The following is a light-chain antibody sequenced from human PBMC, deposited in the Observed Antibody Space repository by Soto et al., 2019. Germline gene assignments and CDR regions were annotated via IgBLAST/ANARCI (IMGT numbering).Light chain of an antibody. CDR3: QHYGSSPSA. CDR2: GAS. CDR1: QSVRGSY. J-gene: IGKJ1*01. Sequence: EIVLTQSPGTLSLSPGQRDTLSCRASQSVRGSYLARYQQKAGQAPRLLIYGASSTATGIPARFSGSESGIDFTLTISRLEPEDYAVYYCQHYGSSPSAFGQGTKVEIK. V-gene: IGKV3-20*01.